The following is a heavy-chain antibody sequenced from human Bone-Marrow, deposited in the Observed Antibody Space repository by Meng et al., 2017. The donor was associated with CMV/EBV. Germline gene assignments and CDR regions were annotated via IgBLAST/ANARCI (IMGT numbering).Heavy chain of an antibody. Sequence: GESLKISCAASGFTFSSYWMSWVRQAPGKGLEWVANIKQDGSEKYYVDSVKGRFTISRDNAKNSLYLQMNSLRAEDTAVYYCASEYCSSTSCYGLDYWGQRTLVTVSS. CDR3: ASEYCSSTSCYGLDY. V-gene: IGHV3-7*01. D-gene: IGHD2-2*01. CDR1: GFTFSSYW. J-gene: IGHJ4*02. CDR2: IKQDGSEK.